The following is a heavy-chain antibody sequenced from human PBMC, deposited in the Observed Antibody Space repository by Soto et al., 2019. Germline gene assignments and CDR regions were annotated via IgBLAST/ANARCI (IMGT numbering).Heavy chain of an antibody. Sequence: SGPLSLTCTVSGGSISSGDYYWSWIRQHPGKGLEWIGTIYFSGTTYYNPSLRSRVTISPDTSKNQFSLKLSSVTAADTAVYYCARDPGYDSSGYFVDYWGQGTLVTVSS. CDR1: GGSISSGDYY. D-gene: IGHD3-22*01. V-gene: IGHV4-30-4*02. CDR2: IYFSGTT. J-gene: IGHJ4*02. CDR3: ARDPGYDSSGYFVDY.